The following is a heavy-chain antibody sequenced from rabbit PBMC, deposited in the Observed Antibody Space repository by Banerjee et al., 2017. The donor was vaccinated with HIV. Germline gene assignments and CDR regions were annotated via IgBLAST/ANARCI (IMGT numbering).Heavy chain of an antibody. CDR2: PDGGTSDST. CDR3: ARGVYDDYDTYYFDL. CDR1: GFSFSTSYW. Sequence: QSLEESGGDLVKPGASLTLTCTASGFSFSTSYWICWVRQAPGKGLEWIACPDGGTSDSTYYANWAKGRFAFSKTSSTTVTLQVTSLTAVDTATYFCARGVYDDYDTYYFDLWGQGTLVTVS. J-gene: IGHJ4*01. D-gene: IGHD2-1*01. V-gene: IGHV1S40*01.